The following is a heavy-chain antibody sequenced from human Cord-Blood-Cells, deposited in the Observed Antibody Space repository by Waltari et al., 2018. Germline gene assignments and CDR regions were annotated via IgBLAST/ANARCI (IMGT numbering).Heavy chain of an antibody. J-gene: IGHJ5*02. CDR3: AREGVNWGSASWFDP. Sequence: QVQLVESGGGVVQPGRSLRLSCAASGFTFSSYAMHWVHQAPGKGLEWVAVISYDGSNKYYADSVKGRFTISRDNSKNTLYLQMNSLRAEDTAVYYCAREGVNWGSASWFDPWGQGTLVTVSS. CDR2: ISYDGSNK. CDR1: GFTFSSYA. D-gene: IGHD7-27*01. V-gene: IGHV3-30*04.